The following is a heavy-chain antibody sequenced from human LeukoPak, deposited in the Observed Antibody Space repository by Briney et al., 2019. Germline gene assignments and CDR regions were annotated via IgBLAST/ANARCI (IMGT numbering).Heavy chain of an antibody. CDR2: IYYGGNT. D-gene: IGHD3-9*01. J-gene: IGHJ3*02. CDR3: ARAKLLRYSDWLFGAFDI. V-gene: IGHV4-30-4*01. CDR1: GGSISSTDYY. Sequence: SQTLSLTCTVSGGSISSTDYYWNWIRQPPGKGLEWIGYIYYGGNTYYNPSLKSRVTISVDTSKNQFSLKLSSVTAADTAVYYCARAKLLRYSDWLFGAFDIWGQGTMVTVSS.